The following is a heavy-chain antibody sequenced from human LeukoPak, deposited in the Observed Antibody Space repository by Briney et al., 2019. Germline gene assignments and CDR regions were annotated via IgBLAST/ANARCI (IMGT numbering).Heavy chain of an antibody. J-gene: IGHJ5*02. CDR1: GGSISSYY. Sequence: SETLSLTCIVSGGSISSYYWSWIRQSPGKGLEWIGYIYYNGSPNYNPSLKSRVTISIDTSKNQFSLKLSSVTAADTAVYYCARDPSSWFDPWGQGTLVTVSS. CDR2: IYYNGSP. V-gene: IGHV4-59*12. CDR3: ARDPSSWFDP.